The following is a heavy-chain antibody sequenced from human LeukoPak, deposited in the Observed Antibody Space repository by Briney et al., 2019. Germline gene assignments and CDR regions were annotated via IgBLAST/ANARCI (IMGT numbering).Heavy chain of an antibody. Sequence: GGSLRLSCAASGFTFSDYYMYWIRQAPGKGLEWLSYICNSDTPIYYAGSVKGRFTISRDNVKNSLYLQMNSLRAEDTAVYYCARDRLYTSRQSFDYWGQGTLVTVPS. CDR1: GFTFSDYY. CDR3: ARDRLYTSRQSFDY. J-gene: IGHJ4*02. V-gene: IGHV3-11*04. CDR2: ICNSDTPI. D-gene: IGHD2-2*02.